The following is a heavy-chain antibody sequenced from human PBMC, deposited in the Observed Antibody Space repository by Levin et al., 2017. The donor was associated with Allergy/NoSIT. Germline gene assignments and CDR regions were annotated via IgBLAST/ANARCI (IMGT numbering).Heavy chain of an antibody. J-gene: IGHJ3*02. CDR1: GFTFSSYA. D-gene: IGHD3-22*01. Sequence: GESLKISCAASGFTFSSYAMHWVRQAPGKGLEWVAVISYDGSNKYYADSVKGRFTISRDNSKNTLYLQMNSLRAEDTAVYYCARGDGITMIVVVIIGAFDIWGQGTMVTVSS. V-gene: IGHV3-30-3*01. CDR2: ISYDGSNK. CDR3: ARGDGITMIVVVIIGAFDI.